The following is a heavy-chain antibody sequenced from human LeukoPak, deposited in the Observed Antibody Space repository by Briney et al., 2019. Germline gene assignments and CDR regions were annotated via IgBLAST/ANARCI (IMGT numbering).Heavy chain of an antibody. V-gene: IGHV4-4*02. CDR2: IYHSGST. CDR1: GGSISSSNW. D-gene: IGHD1-14*01. Sequence: SGTLSLTCAVSGGSISSSNWWSWVRQPPGKGLEWIGEIYHSGSTNYNPSLKSRVTISVDKSKNQFSLKLSSVTAADTAVYYYARAWPRTAPDDASDIWGQGTMVTVSS. J-gene: IGHJ3*02. CDR3: ARAWPRTAPDDASDI.